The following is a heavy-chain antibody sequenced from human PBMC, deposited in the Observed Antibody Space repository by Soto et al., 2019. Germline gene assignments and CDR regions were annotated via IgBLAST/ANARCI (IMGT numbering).Heavy chain of an antibody. Sequence: ASVKVSCKPSGYTFTSYGFSWVRQAPGQGPEWMGWISTWNDGKTDAQKFRGRVTMTTDTSTSTAYMELRSLRSGDTAVYYCARLNSDYAVDYWGQGXLVTVYS. CDR1: GYTFTSYG. CDR3: ARLNSDYAVDY. D-gene: IGHD5-12*01. J-gene: IGHJ4*02. CDR2: ISTWNDGK. V-gene: IGHV1-18*04.